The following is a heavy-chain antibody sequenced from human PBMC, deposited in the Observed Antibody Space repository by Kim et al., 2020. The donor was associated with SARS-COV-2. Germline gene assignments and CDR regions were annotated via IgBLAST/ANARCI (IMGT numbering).Heavy chain of an antibody. D-gene: IGHD5-18*01. CDR2: IYYSGST. J-gene: IGHJ4*02. CDR1: GGSISGYF. V-gene: IGHV4-59*08. CDR3: ARVSVDSGQAIDY. Sequence: SETLSLTCTVSGGSISGYFWSWIRQPPGKGLEWLGYIYYSGSTNYNPSLKSRVAISVDTSKSQFSLNLNSVTAADTAVYFCARVSVDSGQAIDYWGQGTL.